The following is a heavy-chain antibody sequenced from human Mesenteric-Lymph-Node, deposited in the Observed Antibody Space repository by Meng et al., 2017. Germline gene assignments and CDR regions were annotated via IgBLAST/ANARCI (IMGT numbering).Heavy chain of an antibody. D-gene: IGHD5-12*01. J-gene: IGHJ4*02. CDR1: GGSISSGDYY. Sequence: QVQLQESGPGLVKPSQTLSLICTVSGGSISSGDYYWSWIRQPPGKGLEWIGYIYYSGSTYYNPSLKSRVTISVDTSKNQFSLRLSSVTAADTDVHYCARDLGVATSIAGFVYWGQGTLVTVSS. V-gene: IGHV4-30-4*01. CDR3: ARDLGVATSIAGFVY. CDR2: IYYSGST.